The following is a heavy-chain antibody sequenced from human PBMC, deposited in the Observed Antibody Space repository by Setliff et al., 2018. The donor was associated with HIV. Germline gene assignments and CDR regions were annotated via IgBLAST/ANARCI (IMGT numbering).Heavy chain of an antibody. CDR1: GGSISSDSYY. CDR2: IYYSGST. J-gene: IGHJ4*02. Sequence: SETLSLTCTVSGGSISSDSYYWGWIRQPPGKGLEWIGSIYYSGSTYYNPSLKSRVTISADTSKNQFSLKLSSVTAADTAVYYCARGNQLLLFDYWGQGTLVTVSS. D-gene: IGHD2-2*01. V-gene: IGHV4-39*07. CDR3: ARGNQLLLFDY.